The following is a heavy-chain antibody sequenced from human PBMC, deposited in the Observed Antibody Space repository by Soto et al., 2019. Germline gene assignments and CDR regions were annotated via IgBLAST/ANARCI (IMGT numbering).Heavy chain of an antibody. CDR2: ISSSSSTI. Sequence: HPGGSLRLSCAASGFTFSYYNMNWVRQAPGKGLEWVSYISSSSSTIYYADSVKGRFTISRDNAKNSLYLQMNSLRDEDTAVYYCARDNLKSTTPLFIDYWGQGALVTVSS. CDR3: ARDNLKSTTPLFIDY. V-gene: IGHV3-48*02. CDR1: GFTFSYYN. D-gene: IGHD4-4*01. J-gene: IGHJ4*02.